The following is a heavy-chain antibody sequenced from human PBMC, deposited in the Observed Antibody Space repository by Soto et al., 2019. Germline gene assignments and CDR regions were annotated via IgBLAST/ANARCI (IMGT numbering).Heavy chain of an antibody. CDR1: GFTFNNYA. J-gene: IGHJ3*01. V-gene: IGHV3-23*01. CDR3: AKDLEDYYGSGSYPREPH. Sequence: GGSLRLSCAASGFTFNNYAMSWVRQAQGKGLEWVSTFNDSPGTTYYADSVKGRFTISRDNAKNTLYLQMNSLRAEDTAVYYCAKDLEDYYGSGSYPREPHWGQGTMVTVSS. D-gene: IGHD3-10*01. CDR2: FNDSPGTT.